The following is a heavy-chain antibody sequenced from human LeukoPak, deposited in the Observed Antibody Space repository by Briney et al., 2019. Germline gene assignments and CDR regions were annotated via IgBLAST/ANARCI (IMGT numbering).Heavy chain of an antibody. D-gene: IGHD2-2*01. Sequence: GASVKVSCRASGYTLRTYGLSWVRQAPGQGLEWMGWSRPYNGDTNYAQKFQDRVTIITDASTSTSYMELRSLRSDDTAVYYCARDLCSTTSCQGWFDPWGQGTLVTVSS. J-gene: IGHJ5*02. CDR3: ARDLCSTTSCQGWFDP. V-gene: IGHV1-18*01. CDR2: SRPYNGDT. CDR1: GYTLRTYG.